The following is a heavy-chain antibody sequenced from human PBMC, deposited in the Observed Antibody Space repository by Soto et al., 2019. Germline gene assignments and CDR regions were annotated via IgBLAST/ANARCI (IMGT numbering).Heavy chain of an antibody. V-gene: IGHV4-61*01. CDR2: IYYSGGT. CDR1: GGSVTSGNYY. Sequence: SETLSLTCTVSGGSVTSGNYYWSWIRQPPGKGLEWIGHIYYSGGTNYNPSLKSRVTISVDASKNQFSLKLSSVTAADTAIYYCARGPVVTPFVDYWGQGTLVTVSS. J-gene: IGHJ4*02. D-gene: IGHD2-21*02. CDR3: ARGPVVTPFVDY.